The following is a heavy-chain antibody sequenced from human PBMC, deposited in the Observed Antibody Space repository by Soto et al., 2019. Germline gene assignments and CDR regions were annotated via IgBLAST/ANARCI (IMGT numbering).Heavy chain of an antibody. Sequence: GGSLRFSCAASGFTFSSYAMHWVRQAPGKGLEWVAVISYDGSNKYYADSVKGRFTISRDNSKNTLYLQMNSLRAEDTAVYYCARDGVGATVGGMDVWGQGTTVTVSS. CDR2: ISYDGSNK. CDR1: GFTFSSYA. CDR3: ARDGVGATVGGMDV. J-gene: IGHJ6*02. V-gene: IGHV3-30-3*01. D-gene: IGHD1-26*01.